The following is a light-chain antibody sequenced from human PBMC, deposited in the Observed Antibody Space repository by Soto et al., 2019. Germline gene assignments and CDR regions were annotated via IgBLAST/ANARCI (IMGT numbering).Light chain of an antibody. J-gene: IGKJ4*01. V-gene: IGKV3-11*01. CDR3: QQRSNWPLT. Sequence: ETVLTQSPATQSLSPGERAILSCRASQSVSNYLAWYQQKSGQAPRLLIYDASKRASGIPARFSGSGSGTDFTLTISSLEPEDFAVYYCQQRSNWPLTFGGGTKLEIK. CDR1: QSVSNY. CDR2: DAS.